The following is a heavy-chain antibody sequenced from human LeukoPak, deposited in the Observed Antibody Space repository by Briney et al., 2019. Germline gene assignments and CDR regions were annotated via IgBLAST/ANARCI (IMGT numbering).Heavy chain of an antibody. CDR2: ISSTSSYI. CDR3: ARALWSGPVYYGMDV. CDR1: GFTFTNYN. D-gene: IGHD3-10*01. Sequence: NTGGSLRLSCAASGFTFTNYNFYWVRQAPGRGLEWVSSISSTSSYIYYADSMKGRFTISRDNAKNSLYLQMNSLRAEDTAVYYCARALWSGPVYYGMDVWGQGTTVTVSS. J-gene: IGHJ6*02. V-gene: IGHV3-21*06.